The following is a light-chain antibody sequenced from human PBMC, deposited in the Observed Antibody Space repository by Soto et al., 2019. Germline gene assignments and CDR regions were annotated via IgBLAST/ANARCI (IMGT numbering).Light chain of an antibody. CDR3: SSYTSSRAYV. CDR2: EVS. Sequence: QSVLTQPASVSGSPGQSITISCTGTSSDVGGYNYVSWYQQQSGKAPKLMIHEVSNRPSGVSNRFSGSKSGNTASLTISGLQAEVEADYYCSSYTSSRAYVFGIGTKLTVL. V-gene: IGLV2-14*01. J-gene: IGLJ1*01. CDR1: SSDVGGYNY.